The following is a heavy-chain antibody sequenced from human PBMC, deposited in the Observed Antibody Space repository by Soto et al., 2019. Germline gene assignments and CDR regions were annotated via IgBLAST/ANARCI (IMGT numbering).Heavy chain of an antibody. Sequence: LGGSLRLSCAASGFTFSSYSMNWVRQAPGKGLEWVSYISSSSNSIYYADSVKGRFTISRDNAKNSLHLQMNSLRAEDTAVYYCARDYYDILTGAPEGAFDIWGQGTMVTVSS. J-gene: IGHJ3*02. D-gene: IGHD3-9*01. CDR2: ISSSSNSI. CDR3: ARDYYDILTGAPEGAFDI. CDR1: GFTFSSYS. V-gene: IGHV3-48*01.